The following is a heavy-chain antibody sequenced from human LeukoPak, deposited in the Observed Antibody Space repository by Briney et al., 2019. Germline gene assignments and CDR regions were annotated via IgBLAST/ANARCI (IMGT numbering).Heavy chain of an antibody. D-gene: IGHD3-16*01. CDR3: ARDRTPYDSYDY. CDR2: IRFDGSNK. CDR1: GFTFSSFG. J-gene: IGHJ4*02. Sequence: PGGSLRLSCGASGFTFSSFGMHWVRQAPGKGLEWVAFIRFDGSNKYYADSVKGRFTISRDNSKNTLFLQVNSLRAEDTAVYYCARDRTPYDSYDYWGQGTLVTVSS. V-gene: IGHV3-30*02.